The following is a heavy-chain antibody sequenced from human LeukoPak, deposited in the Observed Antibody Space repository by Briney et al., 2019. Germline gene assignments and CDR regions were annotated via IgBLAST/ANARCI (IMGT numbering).Heavy chain of an antibody. Sequence: GGSLRLSCAASGFTVSSNYMSWVRQAPGKGLEWVSVIYSGGSTYYADSVKGRFTISRDNSKNTLYLQMNSLRAEDTAVYYCARVWYSGYDLDYWGQGTLVTVSS. CDR3: ARVWYSGYDLDY. J-gene: IGHJ4*02. V-gene: IGHV3-53*01. D-gene: IGHD5-12*01. CDR2: IYSGGST. CDR1: GFTVSSNY.